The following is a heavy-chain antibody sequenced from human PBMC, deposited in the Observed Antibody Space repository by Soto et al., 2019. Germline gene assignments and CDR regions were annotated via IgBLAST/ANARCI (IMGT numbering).Heavy chain of an antibody. V-gene: IGHV1-8*01. CDR2: MNPNSGKP. J-gene: IGHJ6*03. CDR3: ARGSYEILTGSPDMDV. D-gene: IGHD3-9*01. Sequence: QVQLVQSGAEVKPPGASVKVSCKASGYSFSNYDINWVRQATGQGLEWMGWMNPNSGKPDYAQKFQGRLTMTRDTSIGTAYMELSSLRSEDTAVYYCARGSYEILTGSPDMDVWGRGTKVTVSS. CDR1: GYSFSNYD.